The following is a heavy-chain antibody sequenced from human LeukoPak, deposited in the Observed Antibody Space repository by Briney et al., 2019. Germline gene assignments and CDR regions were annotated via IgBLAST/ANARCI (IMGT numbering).Heavy chain of an antibody. V-gene: IGHV3-21*01. CDR2: ISSSSSYI. J-gene: IGHJ4*02. Sequence: TGGSLRLSCAASGFTLSNYNMNWVRQAPGKGLEWVAFISSSSSYIFYADSLKGRFTISRDNAKNSLYLQMNSLRADDTAVYYCARDLAYGDDGLWGQGTLVTVSS. CDR3: ARDLAYGDDGL. D-gene: IGHD4-17*01. CDR1: GFTLSNYN.